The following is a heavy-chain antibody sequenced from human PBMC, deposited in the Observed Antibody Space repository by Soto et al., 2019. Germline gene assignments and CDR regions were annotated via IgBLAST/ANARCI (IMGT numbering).Heavy chain of an antibody. CDR3: AKDLLHRLLLLRYFGSLLPPVI. CDR1: GLTFSSYG. J-gene: IGHJ4*02. D-gene: IGHD3-9*01. Sequence: SLRLSCTSSGLTFSSYGMHWVRQAPGKGLEWVAVISYYGSNKYYADSVKGRFTISRDNSKKTLYLQMNSLRAEDTAVYYCAKDLLHRLLLLRYFGSLLPPVIRGQRTLVTLSS. V-gene: IGHV3-30*18. CDR2: ISYYGSNK.